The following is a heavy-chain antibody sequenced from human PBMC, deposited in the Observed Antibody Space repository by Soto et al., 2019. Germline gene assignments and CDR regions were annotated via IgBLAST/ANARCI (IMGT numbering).Heavy chain of an antibody. CDR1: GFTSRPFA. Sequence: GGDLRLSWAASGFTSRPFAMLGVRQAPGKGLEWVAVITNDGSIKYFLDSVKGRFTISRDNSNTTMSLQMHSLRAEETAVYYSARDMKPFNCMISCHNYYKYG. J-gene: IGHJ6*01. D-gene: IGHD1-1*01. V-gene: IGHV3-30-3*01. CDR3: ARDMKPFNCMISCHNYYKYG. CDR2: ITNDGSIK.